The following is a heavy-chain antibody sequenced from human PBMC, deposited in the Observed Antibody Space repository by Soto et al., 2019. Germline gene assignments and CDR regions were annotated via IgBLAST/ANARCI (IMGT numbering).Heavy chain of an antibody. V-gene: IGHV1-18*01. J-gene: IGHJ5*02. CDR2: VSAYNGNT. CDR3: ARDTRDQYCSGGSCYRINWFDP. D-gene: IGHD2-15*01. Sequence: ASVKVSCKASGYTFTSYGISWVRQAPGQGLEWMGWVSAYNGNTNYAQKLQGRVTMTTDTSTSTAYMELRSLRSDDTAVYYCARDTRDQYCSGGSCYRINWFDPWGQGTVVTVSS. CDR1: GYTFTSYG.